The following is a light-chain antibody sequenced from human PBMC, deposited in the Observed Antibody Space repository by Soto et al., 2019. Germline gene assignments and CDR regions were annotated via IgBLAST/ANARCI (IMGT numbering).Light chain of an antibody. CDR2: DIN. Sequence: QSALTQPASVSGSRGQLITVSCTATSDVTASNSVSWYQQRPGKAPILIIYDINKRPSGVSSRFSGSKSDNTASLTISGLQVEDEADYYCSSYVTSSLVLFGGGTKGTVL. J-gene: IGLJ2*01. V-gene: IGLV2-14*01. CDR3: SSYVTSSLVL. CDR1: SDVTASNS.